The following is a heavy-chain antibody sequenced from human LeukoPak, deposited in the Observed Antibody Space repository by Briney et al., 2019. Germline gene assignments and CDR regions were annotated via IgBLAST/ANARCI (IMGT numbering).Heavy chain of an antibody. D-gene: IGHD4-11*01. V-gene: IGHV4-4*07. CDR3: ASSGFSTTLDY. CDR1: GGSISSYY. CDR2: IYTSGST. Sequence: SETLFLTCTVSGGSISSYYWSWIRQPAGKGLEWIGRIYTSGSTNYNPSLKSRVTMSVDTSKNQFSLKLSSVTAADTAVYYCASSGFSTTLDYWGQGTLVTVSS. J-gene: IGHJ4*02.